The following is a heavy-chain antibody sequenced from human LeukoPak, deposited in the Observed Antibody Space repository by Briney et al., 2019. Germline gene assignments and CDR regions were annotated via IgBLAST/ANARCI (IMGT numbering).Heavy chain of an antibody. V-gene: IGHV4-39*01. Sequence: SETLSLTCTVSGGSISSSSYYWAWLRQSPGKGLEWIAKIYYSGSTCYNPSLNSRVTISVDTSKNQFSLKLSSVIATDTAVYYCVGLVVPGWFDPWGQGTLVTVSS. CDR1: GGSISSSSYY. D-gene: IGHD2-15*01. CDR3: VGLVVPGWFDP. CDR2: IYYSGST. J-gene: IGHJ5*02.